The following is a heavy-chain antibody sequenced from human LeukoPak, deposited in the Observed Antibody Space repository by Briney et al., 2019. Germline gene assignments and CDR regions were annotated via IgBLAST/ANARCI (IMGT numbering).Heavy chain of an antibody. V-gene: IGHV4-39*01. CDR1: GDSISSSSFY. CDR2: IYYSGSA. CDR3: ARVVALESNYFDY. Sequence: PSETLSLTCTISGDSISSSSFYWGWIRQPPGKGLDWVATIYYSGSAYYNPSLKSRVTISVDTSKNQSSLKLTSVTAADTALYYCARVVALESNYFDYWGQGILVTVSS. J-gene: IGHJ4*02. D-gene: IGHD2-15*01.